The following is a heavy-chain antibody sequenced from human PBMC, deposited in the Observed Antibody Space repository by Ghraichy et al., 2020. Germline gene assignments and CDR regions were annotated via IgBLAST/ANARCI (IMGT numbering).Heavy chain of an antibody. CDR3: ARGRRRYYYDSSGYSLDY. D-gene: IGHD3-22*01. J-gene: IGHJ4*02. V-gene: IGHV4-34*01. CDR2: INHSGST. Sequence: GSLRLSCAVYGGSFSGYYWSWIRQPPGKGLEWIGEINHSGSTNYNPSLKSRVTISVDTSKNQFSLKLSSVTAADTAVYYCARGRRRYYYDSSGYSLDYWGQGTLVTVSS. CDR1: GGSFSGYY.